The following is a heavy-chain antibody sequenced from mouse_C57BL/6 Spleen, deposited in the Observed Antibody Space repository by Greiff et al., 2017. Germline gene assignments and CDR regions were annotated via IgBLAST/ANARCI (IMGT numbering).Heavy chain of an antibody. D-gene: IGHD1-1*01. V-gene: IGHV7-3*01. J-gene: IGHJ3*01. CDR3: ARGDYYGSSYGY. Sequence: EVKLVESGGGLVQPGGSLSLSCAASGFTFTAYYMSWVRQPPGKALEWLGFIRNKANGYTTEYSASVKGRFTISRDNSQSILYLQMNALRAEDSATYYCARGDYYGSSYGYWGQGTLVTVSA. CDR1: GFTFTAYY. CDR2: IRNKANGYTT.